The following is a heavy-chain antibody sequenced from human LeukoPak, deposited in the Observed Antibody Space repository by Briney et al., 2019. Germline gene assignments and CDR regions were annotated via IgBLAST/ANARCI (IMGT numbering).Heavy chain of an antibody. D-gene: IGHD3-10*01. Sequence: GASVKVSCKASGYTFTSYAMHWVRQAPGQGREWMGWINAGNGNTKYSQKFQGRVTITRDTSASTAYMELSSLRSEDTGVYYCARVAMVRGEDYFDYWGQGTLVTVSS. CDR3: ARVAMVRGEDYFDY. V-gene: IGHV1-3*01. CDR1: GYTFTSYA. J-gene: IGHJ4*02. CDR2: INAGNGNT.